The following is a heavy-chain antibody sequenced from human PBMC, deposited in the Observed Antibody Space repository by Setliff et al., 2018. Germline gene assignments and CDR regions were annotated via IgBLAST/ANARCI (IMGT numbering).Heavy chain of an antibody. J-gene: IGHJ4*02. Sequence: ASVKVSCKASGYTFTSYGISWVRQAPGQGLEWMGWISAYNGNANYAQKLQGRLTMTTDTSTSTAYMELRSLRSDDTAVYYCARSPPTVVVTAIQAIFDCWGQGTLVTSPQ. D-gene: IGHD2-21*02. V-gene: IGHV1-18*01. CDR3: ARSPPTVVVTAIQAIFDC. CDR2: ISAYNGNA. CDR1: GYTFTSYG.